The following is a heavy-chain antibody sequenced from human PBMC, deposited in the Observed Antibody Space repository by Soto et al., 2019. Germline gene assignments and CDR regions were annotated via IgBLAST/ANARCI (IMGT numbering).Heavy chain of an antibody. V-gene: IGHV4-31*03. Sequence: SETLSLTCTVSGGSISSGGYYWSWIRQHPGKGLEWIGYIYYSGSTYYNPSLKSRVIISLDTSKNQFSLNMTSMTAADAALYYCARGVPGRDYGSPSYRWFDPWGQGTLVTVSS. CDR2: IYYSGST. D-gene: IGHD3-10*01. CDR1: GGSISSGGYY. J-gene: IGHJ5*02. CDR3: ARGVPGRDYGSPSYRWFDP.